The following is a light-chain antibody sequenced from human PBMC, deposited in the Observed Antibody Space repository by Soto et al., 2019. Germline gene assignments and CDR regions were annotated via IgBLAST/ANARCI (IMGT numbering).Light chain of an antibody. V-gene: IGLV2-14*01. J-gene: IGLJ2*01. Sequence: QSTLTQRASVSGSPGQSFTISCTGTSSDVGGYNYVSWYQQHPGKAPKLMIYDVSNRPSGVSNRFSGSKSGNTASLTISGLQAEDEADYYCSSYTSSSTLVVFGGGTKLTVL. CDR2: DVS. CDR3: SSYTSSSTLVV. CDR1: SSDVGGYNY.